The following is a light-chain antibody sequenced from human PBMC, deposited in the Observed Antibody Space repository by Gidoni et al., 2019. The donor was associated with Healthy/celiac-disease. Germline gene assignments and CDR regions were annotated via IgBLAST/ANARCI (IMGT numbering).Light chain of an antibody. Sequence: DIVMPQSPNSLAVSLGERATINCKSSQSVLYSSNNENYLAWYQQKPGQPPKLLIYWASTRESGVPDRFSGSGSGTDFTLTISSLQAEDVAVYHCQQYDSTPWAFGQGTKVEIK. V-gene: IGKV4-1*01. CDR1: QSVLYSSNNENY. CDR3: QQYDSTPWA. CDR2: WAS. J-gene: IGKJ1*01.